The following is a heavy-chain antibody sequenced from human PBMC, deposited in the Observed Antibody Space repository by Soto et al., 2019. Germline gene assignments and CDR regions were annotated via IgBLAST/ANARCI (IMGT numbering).Heavy chain of an antibody. J-gene: IGHJ5*02. Sequence: GGSLRLSCAASGFTFSSYGMHWVRQAPGKGLEWVAVIWYDGSNKYYADSVKGRFTISRDNSKNTLYLQMNSLRAEDTAVYYCAGGTYYYDIGGWFDPWGQGTLVTVSS. CDR1: GFTFSSYG. CDR2: IWYDGSNK. V-gene: IGHV3-33*01. CDR3: AGGTYYYDIGGWFDP. D-gene: IGHD3-22*01.